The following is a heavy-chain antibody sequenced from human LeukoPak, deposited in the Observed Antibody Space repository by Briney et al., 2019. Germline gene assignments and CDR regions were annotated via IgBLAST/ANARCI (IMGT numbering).Heavy chain of an antibody. J-gene: IGHJ6*03. D-gene: IGHD3-10*01. V-gene: IGHV4-34*01. CDR3: ARGRTVRGVIKFYYYMDV. Sequence: GSLRLSCAASGFTFSTYWMSWVRQAPGKGLEWIGEINYSGSTNYNPSLKSRVTISVDTSKKQFSLRLSSVTAADTAVYYCARGRTVRGVIKFYYYMDVWGKGTTVTVSS. CDR2: INYSGST. CDR1: GFTFSTYW.